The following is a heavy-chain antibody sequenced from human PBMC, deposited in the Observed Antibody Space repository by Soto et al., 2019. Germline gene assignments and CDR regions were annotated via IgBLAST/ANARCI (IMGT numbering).Heavy chain of an antibody. D-gene: IGHD3-22*01. CDR3: AKDSSGAYGMDV. V-gene: IGHV3-30*18. Sequence: QVQLVESGGGVVQPGRSLRLSCAASGFTFSSYGMHWVRQAPGKGLEWVAVISYDGSNKYYADSVKGRFTISRDNSKNTLYLQMNSLRAEDTAVYYCAKDSSGAYGMDVWGQGTTVAVSS. CDR1: GFTFSSYG. J-gene: IGHJ6*02. CDR2: ISYDGSNK.